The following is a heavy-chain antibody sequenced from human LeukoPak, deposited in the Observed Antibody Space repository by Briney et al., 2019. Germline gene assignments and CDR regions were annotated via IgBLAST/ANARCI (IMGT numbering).Heavy chain of an antibody. J-gene: IGHJ4*02. CDR2: VIPMFATA. CDR1: GGTFSSYT. CDR3: ARGLHGDYGYFDY. V-gene: IGHV1-69*13. Sequence: SVKVSCKASGGTFSSYTISWVRQAPGQGLEWMGGVIPMFATANYAPKFQDRVTITADESTSTAYMELRSLRSEDTAVYHCARGLHGDYGYFDYWGQGTLVTVSS. D-gene: IGHD4-17*01.